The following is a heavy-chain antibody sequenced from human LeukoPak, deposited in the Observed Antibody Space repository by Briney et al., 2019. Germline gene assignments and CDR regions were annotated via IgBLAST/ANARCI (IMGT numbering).Heavy chain of an antibody. V-gene: IGHV4-39*01. CDR3: ARHYSGYDTGAFDI. Sequence: SETLSLTCTVSGGSISSSSYYWGWIRQPPGKGLEWTGSIYYSGSTYYNPSLKSRVTISVDTSKNQFSLKLSSVTAADTAVYYCARHYSGYDTGAFDIWGQGTMVTVSS. J-gene: IGHJ3*02. CDR1: GGSISSSSYY. D-gene: IGHD5-12*01. CDR2: IYYSGST.